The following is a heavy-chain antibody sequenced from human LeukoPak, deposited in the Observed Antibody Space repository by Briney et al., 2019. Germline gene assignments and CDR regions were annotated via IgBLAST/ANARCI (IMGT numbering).Heavy chain of an antibody. D-gene: IGHD2-15*01. CDR2: IYWDDDK. CDR1: GFSLSTSGVG. CDR3: AHAYCSGGSCYPGFDY. Sequence: SGPTLVNPTQTLTLTCTSSGFSLSTSGVGVGWIRQPPGKALEWLALIYWDDDKRYSPSLKSRLTITKDTSKNQVVLTMTNMDPVDTATYYCAHAYCSGGSCYPGFDYWGQGTLVTVSS. J-gene: IGHJ4*02. V-gene: IGHV2-5*02.